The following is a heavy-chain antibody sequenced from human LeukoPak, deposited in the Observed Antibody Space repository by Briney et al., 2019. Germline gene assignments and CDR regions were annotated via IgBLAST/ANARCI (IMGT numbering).Heavy chain of an antibody. V-gene: IGHV3-23*01. D-gene: IGHD3-16*02. J-gene: IGHJ4*02. CDR2: ITGSGGSA. CDR1: GFTFSSYA. Sequence: GGSLRLSCAASGFTFSSYAMSWVRQAPGKELEWVSCITGSGGSAYYADSVKGRFTISRDNSKNTLHLQMNSLRAEDTAVYYCAKSLGVGGYTRYKGFDQWGQGTLVTVSS. CDR3: AKSLGVGGYTRYKGFDQ.